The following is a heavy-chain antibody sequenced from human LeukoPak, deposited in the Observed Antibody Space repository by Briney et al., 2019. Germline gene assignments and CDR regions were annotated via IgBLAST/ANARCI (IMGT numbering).Heavy chain of an antibody. CDR2: ISSSSSYI. V-gene: IGHV3-21*01. Sequence: PGGSLRLSCAASGFTFSSYSMNWVRQAPGKGLERVSSISSSSSYIYYADSVKGRFTISRDNAKNSLYLQMNSLRAEDTAVYYCAREGYYGSGSYYPNWFDPWGQGTLVTVSS. J-gene: IGHJ5*02. D-gene: IGHD3-10*01. CDR3: AREGYYGSGSYYPNWFDP. CDR1: GFTFSSYS.